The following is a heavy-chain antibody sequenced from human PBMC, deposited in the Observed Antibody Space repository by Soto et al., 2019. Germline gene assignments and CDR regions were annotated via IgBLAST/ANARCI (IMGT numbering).Heavy chain of an antibody. CDR2: ISGSGGST. D-gene: IGHD2-15*01. CDR1: GFTFSSYA. J-gene: IGHJ6*02. Sequence: GGSLRLSCAASGFTFSSYAMSWVRQAPGKGLEWVSAISGSGGSTHYADSVKGRFTISRDNSKNTLYLQMNSLRAEDTAVYYCAKATVVTFYYYYGMDVWGQGTTVTVSS. CDR3: AKATVVTFYYYYGMDV. V-gene: IGHV3-23*01.